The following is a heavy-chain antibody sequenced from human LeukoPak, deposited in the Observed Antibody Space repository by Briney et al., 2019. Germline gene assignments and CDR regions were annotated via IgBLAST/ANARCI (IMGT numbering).Heavy chain of an antibody. Sequence: SETLSLTCTVSGGSISSYYWSWIRQPPGKGLEWIGYIYYSGSTNYNPSLKSRVTISVDTSKNQFSLKLSSVTAAATAVYYWARGSVQLWHFDYWGQGTLVTVSS. CDR2: IYYSGST. V-gene: IGHV4-59*01. D-gene: IGHD5-18*01. J-gene: IGHJ4*02. CDR1: GGSISSYY. CDR3: ARGSVQLWHFDY.